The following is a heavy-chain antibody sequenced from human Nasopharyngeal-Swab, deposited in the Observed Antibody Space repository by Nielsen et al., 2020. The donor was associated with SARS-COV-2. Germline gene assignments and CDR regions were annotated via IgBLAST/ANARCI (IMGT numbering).Heavy chain of an antibody. Sequence: SETLSLTCTVSGGSILNYYWSWIRQPPGKGLEYIGYIYYSGNTNYNPSLKSRVTISVDTSKNQFSLKLNSVTAADTAVYYCARVGSGYGYIDSWGQGSLVTVSS. J-gene: IGHJ4*02. CDR2: IYYSGNT. V-gene: IGHV4-59*01. CDR3: ARVGSGYGYIDS. D-gene: IGHD5-12*01. CDR1: GGSILNYY.